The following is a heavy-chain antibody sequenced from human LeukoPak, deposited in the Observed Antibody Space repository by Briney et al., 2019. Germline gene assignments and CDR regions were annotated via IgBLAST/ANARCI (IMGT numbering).Heavy chain of an antibody. CDR3: AKELGSGDGFDY. Sequence: GGSLRPSCAASGFTFSSYGMHWVRQAPGKGLEWVAFIRYDGSNKYYADSVKGRFTISRDNSKNTLYLQMNSLRAEDTAVYYCAKELGSGDGFDYWGQGTLVSVSS. V-gene: IGHV3-30*02. CDR2: IRYDGSNK. CDR1: GFTFSSYG. J-gene: IGHJ4*02. D-gene: IGHD6-19*01.